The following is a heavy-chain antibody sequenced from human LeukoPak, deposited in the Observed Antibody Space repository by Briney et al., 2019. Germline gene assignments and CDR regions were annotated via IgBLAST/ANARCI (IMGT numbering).Heavy chain of an antibody. D-gene: IGHD6-19*01. CDR3: ARSGIAVAARGWFDP. CDR1: GFTFSSYG. CDR2: IWYDGSNK. J-gene: IGHJ5*02. V-gene: IGHV3-33*01. Sequence: GGSLRLSCAASGFTFSSYGMHWVRQAPGEGLEWVAVIWYDGSNKYYADSVKGRFTISRDNSKNTLYLQMNSLRAEDTAVYYCARSGIAVAARGWFDPWGQGTLVTVSS.